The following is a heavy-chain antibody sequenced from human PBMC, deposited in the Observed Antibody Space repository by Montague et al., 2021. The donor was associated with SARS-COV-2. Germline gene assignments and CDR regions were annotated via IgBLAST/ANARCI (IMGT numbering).Heavy chain of an antibody. CDR1: EFPFSSYV. D-gene: IGHD6-13*01. J-gene: IGHJ4*02. V-gene: IGHV3-23*01. CDR3: AKAALGSSSYFDY. Sequence: SLSLSFSASEFPFSSYVMSWVRQAPGKGLEWVSAISGSGGRAYYADSVKGRFTLSRDNSKNTLYLQMNSLRAEDTAVYYCAKAALGSSSYFDYWGQGTLVTVSS. CDR2: ISGSGGRA.